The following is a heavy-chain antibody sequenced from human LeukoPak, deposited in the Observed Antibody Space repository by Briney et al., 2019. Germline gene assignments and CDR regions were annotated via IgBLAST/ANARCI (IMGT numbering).Heavy chain of an antibody. V-gene: IGHV1-18*01. Sequence: GASVKVSCKASGYTFTSYGISWVRQAPGQGLEWMGWISAYNGNTNYAQKLQGRVTMTTDTSTSTAYMELRSLRSDDTAVYYCVRDKLGYSYGDFDYWGQGTLVTVSS. CDR1: GYTFTSYG. CDR3: VRDKLGYSYGDFDY. CDR2: ISAYNGNT. D-gene: IGHD5-18*01. J-gene: IGHJ4*02.